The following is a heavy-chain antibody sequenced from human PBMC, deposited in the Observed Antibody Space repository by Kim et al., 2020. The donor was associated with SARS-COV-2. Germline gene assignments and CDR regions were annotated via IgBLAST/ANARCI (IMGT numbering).Heavy chain of an antibody. V-gene: IGHV4-31*03. Sequence: SETLSLTCTVSGGSISSGGYYWSWIRQHPGKGLEWIGYIYYSGSTYYNPSLKSRVTISVDTSKNQFSLKLSSVTAADTAVYYCARSLGYCTNGVCYTSLGAFDICGQGKMVTVSS. CDR3: ARSLGYCTNGVCYTSLGAFDI. D-gene: IGHD2-8*01. CDR1: GGSISSGGYY. J-gene: IGHJ3*02. CDR2: IYYSGST.